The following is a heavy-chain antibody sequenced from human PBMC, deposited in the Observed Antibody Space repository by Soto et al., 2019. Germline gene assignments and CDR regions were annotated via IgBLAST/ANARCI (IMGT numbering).Heavy chain of an antibody. Sequence: SETLSLTCTVSGGSISSYYWSWIRQPPGKGLEWIGYIYYSGSTNYNPSLKSRVTISVDTSKNQFSLKLSSVTAADTAVYYCEEDRIAAAGTGYYGMDVWGQGTTVNVSS. J-gene: IGHJ6*02. CDR3: EEDRIAAAGTGYYGMDV. V-gene: IGHV4-59*01. D-gene: IGHD6-13*01. CDR1: GGSISSYY. CDR2: IYYSGST.